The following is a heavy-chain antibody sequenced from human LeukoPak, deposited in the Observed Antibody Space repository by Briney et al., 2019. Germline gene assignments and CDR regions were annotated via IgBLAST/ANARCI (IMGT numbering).Heavy chain of an antibody. CDR3: ARSYNPYYYGR. Sequence: GGSLRLSCAASGFTFSSYWMHWVRQAPGKGLVWVSHINTDGSGTSYADSVKGRFTISRDNAKNTLYLQMNSLRAEDTAVYYCARSYNPYYYGRWGQGTLVTVSS. CDR2: INTDGSGT. D-gene: IGHD3-10*02. CDR1: GFTFSSYW. V-gene: IGHV3-74*01. J-gene: IGHJ4*02.